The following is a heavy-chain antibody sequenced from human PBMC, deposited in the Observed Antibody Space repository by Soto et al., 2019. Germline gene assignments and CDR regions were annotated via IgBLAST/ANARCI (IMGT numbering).Heavy chain of an antibody. D-gene: IGHD2-15*01. Sequence: PGESLKISCKGPGYRFTSYWIGWVRQMPGKGLEWMGIIYPGDSDTRYSPSFQGQVTISADKSISTAYLQWSSLKASDTAMYYCARHKVVVEGYYYYGMDVWGQGTTVTVSS. V-gene: IGHV5-51*01. CDR2: IYPGDSDT. CDR1: GYRFTSYW. CDR3: ARHKVVVEGYYYYGMDV. J-gene: IGHJ6*02.